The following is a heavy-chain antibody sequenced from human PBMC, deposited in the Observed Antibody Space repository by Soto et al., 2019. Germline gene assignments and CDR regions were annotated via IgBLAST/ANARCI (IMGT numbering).Heavy chain of an antibody. V-gene: IGHV4-34*01. Sequence: SETLSLTCAVYGGSFSGYYWSWIRQPPGKGLEWIGEINHSGSTNYNPSLKSRVTISVDTSKNQFSLKLSSVTAADTAVYYCARGVAAARFYYYGMDVWGQGTTVT. CDR2: INHSGST. CDR3: ARGVAAARFYYYGMDV. D-gene: IGHD6-13*01. CDR1: GGSFSGYY. J-gene: IGHJ6*02.